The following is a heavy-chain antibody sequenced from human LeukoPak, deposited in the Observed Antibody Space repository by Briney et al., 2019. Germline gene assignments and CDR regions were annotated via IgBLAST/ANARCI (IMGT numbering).Heavy chain of an antibody. D-gene: IGHD6-19*01. J-gene: IGHJ2*01. CDR2: IYTSGST. CDR3: ARDRGQWLVDWYFDL. CDR1: GGSISSGSYY. V-gene: IGHV4-61*02. Sequence: PSETLSLTCTVSGGSISSGSYYWSWIRQPAGKGLEWIGRIYTSGSTNYNPSLKSRVTISVDTSKNQFSLKLSSVTAAATAVYYCARDRGQWLVDWYFDLWGRGTLVTVSS.